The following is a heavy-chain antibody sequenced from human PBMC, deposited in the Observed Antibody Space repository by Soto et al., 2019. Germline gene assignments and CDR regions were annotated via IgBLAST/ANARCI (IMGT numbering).Heavy chain of an antibody. CDR1: GFDFGSYA. CDR3: VRVWGGYYYEY. J-gene: IGHJ4*02. V-gene: IGHV3-23*01. Sequence: PGGSLRLSCSDSGFDFGSYAMTLVRQAPGKRLEWVSRISVTGETTYSADSVMGRVTMARDNSNNMMHLQISSLTVEDTAIYYCVRVWGGYYYEYWGQGSLVTVSS. CDR2: ISVTGETT. D-gene: IGHD1-26*01.